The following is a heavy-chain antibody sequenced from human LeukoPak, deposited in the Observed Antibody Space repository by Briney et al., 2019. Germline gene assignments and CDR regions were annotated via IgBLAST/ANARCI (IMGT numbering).Heavy chain of an antibody. CDR2: IFSSGST. CDR3: ARARTYYYDSSGLNWFDP. D-gene: IGHD3-22*01. CDR1: GDSISSGAYW. V-gene: IGHV4-31*03. J-gene: IGHJ5*02. Sequence: SETLSLTCTVSGDSISSGAYWWSWIRQLPGMGLEWIGNIFSSGSTYDNPSLTSRVTMSLDTSKNPFSLRLSSVTAADTAVYYWARARTYYYDSSGLNWFDPWGQGTLVTVSS.